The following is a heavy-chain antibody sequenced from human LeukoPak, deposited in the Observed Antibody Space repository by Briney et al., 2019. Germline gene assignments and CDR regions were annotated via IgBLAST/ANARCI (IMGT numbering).Heavy chain of an antibody. CDR1: GGSISSYC. J-gene: IGHJ5*02. CDR2: IYYSGST. D-gene: IGHD3-9*01. Sequence: SETLSLTCTVSGGSISSYCWSWIRQPPGKGLEWIGYIYYSGSTNYNPSLKSRVTISVDTSKNQFSLKLSSVTAADTAVYYCARELPYYDILTGYYNNWFDPWGQGTLVTVSS. CDR3: ARELPYYDILTGYYNNWFDP. V-gene: IGHV4-59*01.